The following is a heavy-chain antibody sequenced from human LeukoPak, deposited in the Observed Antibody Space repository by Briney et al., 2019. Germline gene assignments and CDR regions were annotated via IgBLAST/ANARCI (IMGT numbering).Heavy chain of an antibody. J-gene: IGHJ2*01. V-gene: IGHV3-53*01. Sequence: GGSLRLSCAASGFTVSSNYMSWVRQAPGKGLEWVSVIYSGGSTYYADSVKGRFTISRDNSKNTLYLQMNSLRAEDTAVYYCARGSWEWTGWYFDLWGRGTLVTVSS. D-gene: IGHD3-10*01. CDR2: IYSGGST. CDR3: ARGSWEWTGWYFDL. CDR1: GFTVSSNY.